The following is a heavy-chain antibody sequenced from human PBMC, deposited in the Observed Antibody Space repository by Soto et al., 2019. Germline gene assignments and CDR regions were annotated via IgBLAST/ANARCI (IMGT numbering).Heavy chain of an antibody. D-gene: IGHD2-15*01. CDR1: GFTFSSYA. J-gene: IGHJ4*02. CDR3: ARGRSNRGGYSPVFDS. Sequence: EVQLVESGGGLVQPGGSLRLSCAASGFTFSSYAMHWVRQAPGKGLEFVSAISGNGGNTHYANSVRGRFTISRANSKNRMYLHMGGLGADDMAVYYCARGRSNRGGYSPVFDSWGQGTLVTVSS. V-gene: IGHV3-64*01. CDR2: ISGNGGNT.